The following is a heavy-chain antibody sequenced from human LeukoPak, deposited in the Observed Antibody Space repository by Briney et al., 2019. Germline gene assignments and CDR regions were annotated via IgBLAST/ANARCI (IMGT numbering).Heavy chain of an antibody. Sequence: GGSLRLSCTASGFTFSNYCMHWVRQTPGKGLIWVSRICPGGTITNYADSVKGRFTISRDDAKNMMFLQMNSLRADDTAVYYCVRDFRSADYWGQGTLVTVSS. CDR2: ICPGGTIT. CDR1: GFTFSNYC. J-gene: IGHJ4*02. V-gene: IGHV3-74*01. CDR3: VRDFRSADY.